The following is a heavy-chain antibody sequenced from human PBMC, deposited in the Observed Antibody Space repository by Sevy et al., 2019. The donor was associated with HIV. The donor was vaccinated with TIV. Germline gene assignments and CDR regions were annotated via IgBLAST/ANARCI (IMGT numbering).Heavy chain of an antibody. CDR3: AGPSLTYSSGWSYYDH. V-gene: IGHV4-39*01. J-gene: IGHJ4*02. D-gene: IGHD6-19*01. CDR2: IRYSGST. Sequence: SETLSLTCTVSGASISSSGYYWGWIRQPPGKGLEWIASIRYSGSTCYNPSLRSRVTISADASKNQFSLKLNSVTAADTAVYYCAGPSLTYSSGWSYYDHWGQGTVVTVSS. CDR1: GASISSSGYY.